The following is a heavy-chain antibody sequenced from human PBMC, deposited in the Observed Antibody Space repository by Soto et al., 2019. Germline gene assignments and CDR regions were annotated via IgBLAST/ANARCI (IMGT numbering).Heavy chain of an antibody. CDR3: GRGPSPRAPAGGTPYYYAMDV. CDR2: MNPINGAA. V-gene: IGHV1-8*02. J-gene: IGHJ6*02. Sequence: ASVKVSCKASGYDFTAYDINWVRQASGQGLEWMGWMNPINGAAGSARRFQGRISMTRNTATGTAYLELTSLRSDDSAVYYCGRGPSPRAPAGGTPYYYAMDVWGQGTTVTVSS. D-gene: IGHD6-13*01. CDR1: GYDFTAYD.